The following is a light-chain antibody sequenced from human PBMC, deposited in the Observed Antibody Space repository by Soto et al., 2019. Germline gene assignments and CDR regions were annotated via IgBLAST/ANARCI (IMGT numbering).Light chain of an antibody. CDR3: SSYTSSSTL. V-gene: IGLV2-14*01. J-gene: IGLJ1*01. CDR1: RIDVGSYNY. Sequence: QSVLTQPASVSGSPGQSITISCTGTRIDVGSYNYVSWYQQHPGKAPKLMIYEVSDRPSGISSRFSGSKSGNTASLTISGLQTEDEADYYCSSYTSSSTLFGTGTKVTVL. CDR2: EVS.